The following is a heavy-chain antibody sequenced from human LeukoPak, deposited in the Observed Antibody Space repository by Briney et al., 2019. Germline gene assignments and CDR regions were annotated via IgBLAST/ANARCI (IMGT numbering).Heavy chain of an antibody. J-gene: IGHJ4*02. CDR1: GGSISSYY. CDR2: IYYSGST. Sequence: SETLSLTCTVSGGSISSYYWSWIRQPPGKGLEWIGYIYYSGSTNYNPSLKSRVTISVDTSKNQFSLKLSSVTAADTAVYYCARVNRLLIDYWGQGTLVTVSS. D-gene: IGHD3-10*01. CDR3: ARVNRLLIDY. V-gene: IGHV4-59*01.